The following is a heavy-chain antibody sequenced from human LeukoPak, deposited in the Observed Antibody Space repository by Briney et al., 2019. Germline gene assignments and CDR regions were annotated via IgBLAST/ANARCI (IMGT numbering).Heavy chain of an antibody. D-gene: IGHD4-17*01. V-gene: IGHV3-64*02. CDR1: GFTFSTYA. Sequence: GGSLRLSCAASGFTFSTYAMHWVRQAPGRGLEYVSSISSSGASTYYADSVKGRFTISRHNSKNTLYLQMDSLRAEDMAVYYRARDQSMTTVTTCDYWGQGTLVTVSS. CDR2: ISSSGAST. CDR3: ARDQSMTTVTTCDY. J-gene: IGHJ4*02.